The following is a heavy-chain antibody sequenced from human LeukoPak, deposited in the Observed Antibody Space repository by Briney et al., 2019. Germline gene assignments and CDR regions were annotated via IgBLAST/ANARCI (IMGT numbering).Heavy chain of an antibody. CDR3: ARDPTVTHFHDAFDI. V-gene: IGHV3-7*05. CDR1: GFTFSSYW. CDR2: IKQDGSQK. J-gene: IGHJ3*02. Sequence: PGGSLRLSCTASGFTFSSYWMSWVRQAPGKGLEWVATIKQDGSQKEYVESVQGRVTISRDNAKNSLYLHMNRLRAEDTAVYYCARDPTVTHFHDAFDIWGQGTLVTVSS. D-gene: IGHD4-17*01.